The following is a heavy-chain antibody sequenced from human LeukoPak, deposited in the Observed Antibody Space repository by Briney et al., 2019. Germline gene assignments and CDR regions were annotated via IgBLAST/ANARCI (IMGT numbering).Heavy chain of an antibody. CDR2: ISSSSSYI. CDR3: ARGHGSGWFDY. CDR1: GFTFSSYS. Sequence: SGGSLRLSCAASGFTFSSYSMNWVRQAPGKGLEWVSSISSSSSYIYYADSVKGRFTISRDNAKNSLYLQMNSLRAEDTAVYYCARGHGSGWFDYWGQGTLVTVSS. V-gene: IGHV3-21*01. D-gene: IGHD6-19*01. J-gene: IGHJ4*02.